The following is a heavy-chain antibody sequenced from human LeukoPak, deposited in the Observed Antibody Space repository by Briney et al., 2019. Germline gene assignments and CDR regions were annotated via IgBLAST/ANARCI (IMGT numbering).Heavy chain of an antibody. CDR1: GFTFSDYY. D-gene: IGHD1-7*01. CDR2: ISSSGSTI. J-gene: IGHJ5*02. V-gene: IGHV3-11*01. CDR3: ASDPPRTGTTTFDP. Sequence: GGSLRLSCAASGFTFSDYYMSWIRQAPGKGLEWVSYISSSGSTIYYADSVKGRFTISRDNAKNSLYLQMNSLRAEDTAVYYCASDPPRTGTTTFDPWGQGTLVTVSS.